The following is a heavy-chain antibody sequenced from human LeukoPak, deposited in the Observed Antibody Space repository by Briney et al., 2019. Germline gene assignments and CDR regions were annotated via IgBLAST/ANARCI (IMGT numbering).Heavy chain of an antibody. CDR3: ARWSLYCSSTSCSPTQYYFDY. D-gene: IGHD2-2*01. CDR1: GYTFTGYY. V-gene: IGHV1-2*02. Sequence: GASVKVSCKTSGYTFTGYYMHWVRQAPGQGLEWMGGINPNSGGTNYAQKFQGRVTMTRDTSISTAYMELSRLRSNDTAVYYCARWSLYCSSTSCSPTQYYFDYWGQGTLVTVSS. CDR2: INPNSGGT. J-gene: IGHJ4*02.